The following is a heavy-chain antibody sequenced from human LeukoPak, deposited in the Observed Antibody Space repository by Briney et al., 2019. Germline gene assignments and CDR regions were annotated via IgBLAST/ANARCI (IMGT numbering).Heavy chain of an antibody. Sequence: SQTLSLTCTVSGGSISSGSYYWSWIRQPAGKGLEWIGRIYTSGSTNYNPSLKSRVTISVDTSKNQFSLKLSSVTAADTAVYYCARVRSYSSGWGIFDYWGQGTLVTVSS. CDR2: IYTSGST. D-gene: IGHD6-19*01. V-gene: IGHV4-61*02. CDR3: ARVRSYSSGWGIFDY. CDR1: GGSISSGSYY. J-gene: IGHJ4*02.